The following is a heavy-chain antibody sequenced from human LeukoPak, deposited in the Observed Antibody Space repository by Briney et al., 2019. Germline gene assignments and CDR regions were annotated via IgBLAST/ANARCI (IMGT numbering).Heavy chain of an antibody. CDR1: GFTFSNFW. D-gene: IGHD1-26*01. V-gene: IGHV3-7*01. J-gene: IGHJ4*02. Sequence: PGGSLRLSCTASGFTFSNFWMGWVRQAPGKGLEWVANIKQDETEKFYLGSVKGRFTISRDNAKNSLYLQMNSLRAEDTAVYYCARDRSGSYYHPFDYWGQGTLVTVSS. CDR2: IKQDETEK. CDR3: ARDRSGSYYHPFDY.